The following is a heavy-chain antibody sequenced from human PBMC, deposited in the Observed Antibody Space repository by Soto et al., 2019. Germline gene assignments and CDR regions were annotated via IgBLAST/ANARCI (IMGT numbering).Heavy chain of an antibody. CDR2: IYPSDSDT. J-gene: IGHJ4*02. CDR3: ARGYCSSTSCYLSRLDY. CDR1: GYSFTSHW. V-gene: IGHV5-51*01. D-gene: IGHD2-2*01. Sequence: PGESLKISCKGSGYSFTSHWIGWVRQMPGKGLEWVGIIYPSDSDTRYSPSFQGQVTISADMSISTAYLQWSSLKASDTAIYYCARGYCSSTSCYLSRLDYWGQGTLVTVSS.